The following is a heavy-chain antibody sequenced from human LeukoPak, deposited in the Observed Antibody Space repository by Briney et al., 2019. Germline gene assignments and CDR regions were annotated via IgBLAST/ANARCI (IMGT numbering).Heavy chain of an antibody. V-gene: IGHV3-23*01. D-gene: IGHD2-2*02. Sequence: GGSLRLSCTASGFTFSNYALSWVRQAPGKGLEWVSAISVSGGSTYYADSVKGRFTISRDNSKNTLYLQINSLRAEDTAVYYCAGYNCSTTTCYTGGFDYWGQGTLVTVSS. J-gene: IGHJ4*02. CDR3: AGYNCSTTTCYTGGFDY. CDR2: ISVSGGST. CDR1: GFTFSNYA.